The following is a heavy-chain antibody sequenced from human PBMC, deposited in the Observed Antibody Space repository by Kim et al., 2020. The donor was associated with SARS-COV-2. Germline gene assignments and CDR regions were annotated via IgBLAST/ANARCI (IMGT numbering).Heavy chain of an antibody. CDR2: ISHSGSP. V-gene: IGHV4-4*02. D-gene: IGHD3-16*01. CDR3: AGFSADMMSMMWGRGGWFDP. CDR1: GGSISSLSW. Sequence: SETLSLTCAVSGGSISSLSWWSWVRQAPGKGLEWIGEISHSGSPNYHPSLKSRMTISIDKSKNQFSLKLTSVTAADTAIYFCAGFSADMMSMMWGRGGWFDPWGPGTLAT. J-gene: IGHJ5*02.